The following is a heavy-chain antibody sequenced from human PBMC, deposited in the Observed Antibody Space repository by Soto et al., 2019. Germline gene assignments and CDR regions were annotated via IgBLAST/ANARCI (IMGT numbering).Heavy chain of an antibody. D-gene: IGHD6-13*01. CDR1: VFTCDDYA. CDR2: INWNSGSI. V-gene: IGHV3-9*01. CDR3: VKDESINWYSGHFRH. J-gene: IGHJ1*01. Sequence: SLRLYCAASVFTCDDYAMHWVRQVPGKGLEWVSGINWNSGSIGYADSVKGRFAISRDNAKNSLHLQMNSLRAEDTAFYYCVKDESINWYSGHFRHWGQGTLVTVSS.